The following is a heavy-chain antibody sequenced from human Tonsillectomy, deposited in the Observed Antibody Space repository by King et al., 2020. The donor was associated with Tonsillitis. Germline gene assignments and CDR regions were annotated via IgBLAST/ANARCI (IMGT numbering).Heavy chain of an antibody. CDR3: AKDLTRILSAFEI. CDR2: INPSGTTT. Sequence: VQLVESGGGLAQPGGSLRLSCAASGFTFNNFAVIWVRQSPGKGREGVSTINPSGTTTYSADSVEGRFTISRDNSKATLYLQMNSLRGEDTALYYCAKDLTRILSAFEIWGQGTLVTVSS. J-gene: IGHJ3*02. V-gene: IGHV3-23*04. D-gene: IGHD2-21*01. CDR1: GFTFNNFA.